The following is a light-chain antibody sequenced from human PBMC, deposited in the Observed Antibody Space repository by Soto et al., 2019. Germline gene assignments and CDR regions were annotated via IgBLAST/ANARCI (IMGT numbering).Light chain of an antibody. V-gene: IGLV7-46*01. J-gene: IGLJ2*01. CDR2: DTS. CDR3: LLSYDGARFVL. CDR1: TGAVTSGHY. Sequence: QTVVTQEPSLTVSPGGTVTLTCASSTGAVTSGHYPYWFQQKPGQAPRTLIYDTSNKHSWTPARFSGSLLGDKAALTLSGAQPVDEADYYCLLSYDGARFVLFGGGTKLTVL.